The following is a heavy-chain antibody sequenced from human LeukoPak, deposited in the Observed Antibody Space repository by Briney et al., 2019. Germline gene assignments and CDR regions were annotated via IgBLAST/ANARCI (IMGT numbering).Heavy chain of an antibody. V-gene: IGHV4-30-4*08. D-gene: IGHD2-2*01. CDR2: IYYSGST. J-gene: IGHJ4*02. Sequence: SETLSLTCAVYGGSFSGYYWSWIRQPPGKGLEWIGYIYYSGSTYYNPSLKSRVTISVDTSKNQFSLKLSSVTAADTAVYYCARASSSTSCYFDYWGQGTLVTVSS. CDR1: GGSFSGYY. CDR3: ARASSSTSCYFDY.